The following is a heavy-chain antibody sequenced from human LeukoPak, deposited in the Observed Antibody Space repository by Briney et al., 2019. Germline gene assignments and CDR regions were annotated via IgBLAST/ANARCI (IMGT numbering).Heavy chain of an antibody. D-gene: IGHD3-10*01. Sequence: GRSLRLSCAASGFTFSSYAMHWVRQAPGKGLEWVSSISSNSSYIYYADSVKGRFTISRDNAKNSLYLQMNSLRAEDTAVYYCAMYGSGYYFDYWGQGTLVTVSS. CDR3: AMYGSGYYFDY. CDR1: GFTFSSYA. CDR2: ISSNSSYI. V-gene: IGHV3-21*01. J-gene: IGHJ4*02.